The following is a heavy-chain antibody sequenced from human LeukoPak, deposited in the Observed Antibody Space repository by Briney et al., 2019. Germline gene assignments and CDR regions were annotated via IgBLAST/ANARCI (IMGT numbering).Heavy chain of an antibody. D-gene: IGHD5-24*01. V-gene: IGHV3-74*01. Sequence: GGSLRLSCAASGFTFSSYWMHWVRQAPGEGLVWVSRVSSDGSSTTYADSVRGRFTVSRDNTKNTLYLQMNALRAEDTAVYYCVRDAWMASTPLDYWGQGTLVTVSS. J-gene: IGHJ4*02. CDR3: VRDAWMASTPLDY. CDR2: VSSDGSST. CDR1: GFTFSSYW.